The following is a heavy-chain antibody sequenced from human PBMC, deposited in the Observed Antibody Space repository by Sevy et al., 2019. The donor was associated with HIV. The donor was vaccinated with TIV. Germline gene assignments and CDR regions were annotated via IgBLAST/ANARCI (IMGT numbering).Heavy chain of an antibody. Sequence: GGSLRLSCAASGFTFSSYSMNWVRQAPGKGLEWVSYISSSSSTIYYADSVKGRFTISRDNAKNSLYLQMNSLRDEDTAVYYCARGGRAWLQSTGPDIWGQGTMVTVSS. CDR1: GFTFSSYS. J-gene: IGHJ3*02. V-gene: IGHV3-48*02. CDR2: ISSSSSTI. D-gene: IGHD5-12*01. CDR3: ARGGRAWLQSTGPDI.